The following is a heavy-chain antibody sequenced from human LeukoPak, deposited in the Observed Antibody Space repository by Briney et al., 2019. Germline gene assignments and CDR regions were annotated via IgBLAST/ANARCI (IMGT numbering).Heavy chain of an antibody. J-gene: IGHJ4*02. Sequence: SETLSLTCTVSGGSISSNSYYWSWIRQPAGKGLEWIGRIYTSGSTNYNPSLKSRVTISVDTSKNQFSLKLSSVTAADTAVYYCARGFLGDYFGSGSYYVFDYWGQGTLVTVSS. D-gene: IGHD3-10*01. CDR3: ARGFLGDYFGSGSYYVFDY. V-gene: IGHV4-61*02. CDR2: IYTSGST. CDR1: GGSISSNSYY.